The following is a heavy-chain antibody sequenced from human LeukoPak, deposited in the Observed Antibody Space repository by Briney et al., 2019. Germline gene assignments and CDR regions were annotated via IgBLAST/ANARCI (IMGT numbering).Heavy chain of an antibody. J-gene: IGHJ6*03. V-gene: IGHV1-18*01. CDR1: GYTFTSYG. CDR2: ISAYNGNT. Sequence: ASVKVSCKASGYTFTSYGISWVRQAPGQGLEWMGWISAYNGNTNYAQKFQGRVTMTRDTSISTAYMELSRLRSDDTAVYYCARVRRYSNYDMDVWGKGTTVTVSS. CDR3: ARVRRYSNYDMDV. D-gene: IGHD4-11*01.